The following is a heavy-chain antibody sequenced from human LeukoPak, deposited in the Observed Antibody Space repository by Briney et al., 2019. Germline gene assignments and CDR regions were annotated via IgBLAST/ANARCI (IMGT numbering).Heavy chain of an antibody. V-gene: IGHV3-23*01. Sequence: GGSLRLSCAASGFTFNKYVVSWVRQAPGKGLEWVSVISGGGGTTYYSDSVKGRFTISRDNSKNTLYLQMNSLRAEDTAVYYCAKDQRRIVATIIDYWGQGTLVTVSS. CDR1: GFTFNKYV. CDR2: ISGGGGTT. CDR3: AKDQRRIVATIIDY. D-gene: IGHD5-12*01. J-gene: IGHJ4*02.